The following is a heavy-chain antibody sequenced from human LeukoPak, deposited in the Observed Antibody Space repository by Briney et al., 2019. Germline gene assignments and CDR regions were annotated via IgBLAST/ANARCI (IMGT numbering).Heavy chain of an antibody. J-gene: IGHJ2*01. V-gene: IGHV3-21*01. CDR3: LRGGPKWYFDL. Sequence: GGSLRLSCAASGFDFSYHVMNWVRQAPGKGLEWVSSITGSGNYYADSVRGRFTISRDNARNSLYLQMNSLRAEDTAVYYCLRGGPKWYFDLWGRGTLVTVSS. CDR2: ITGSGNY. CDR1: GFDFSYHV.